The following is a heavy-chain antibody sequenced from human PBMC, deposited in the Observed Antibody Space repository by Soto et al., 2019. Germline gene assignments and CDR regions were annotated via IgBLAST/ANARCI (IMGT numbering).Heavy chain of an antibody. CDR3: ARSRESSSWAVGGYFDL. CDR1: GGSFSGYY. D-gene: IGHD6-13*01. J-gene: IGHJ2*01. V-gene: IGHV4-34*01. Sequence: PSETLSLTCAVYGGSFSGYYWTWIRQPPGKGLEWIGEINHSGSTNYNPSLKSRVTISVDTSKNQFSLELSSVTAADTAVYYCARSRESSSWAVGGYFDLWGRGTLVTVSS. CDR2: INHSGST.